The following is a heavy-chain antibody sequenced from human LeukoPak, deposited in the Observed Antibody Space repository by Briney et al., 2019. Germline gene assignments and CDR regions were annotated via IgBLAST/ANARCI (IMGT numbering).Heavy chain of an antibody. CDR2: IKSDGAVK. J-gene: IGHJ4*02. CDR1: GFTFSSYA. V-gene: IGHV3-7*01. Sequence: GGSLRLSCAASGFTFSSYAMTWVRQAPGKGLEWVANIKSDGAVKNYVDSVKGRFTISRDNAKNSLYLQMNSLRAEDTAVYYCAKDSYSKGDFWGQGVLVTVSS. D-gene: IGHD6-13*01. CDR3: AKDSYSKGDF.